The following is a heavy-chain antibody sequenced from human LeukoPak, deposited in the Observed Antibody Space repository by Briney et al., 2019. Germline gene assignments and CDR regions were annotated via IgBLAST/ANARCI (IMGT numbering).Heavy chain of an antibody. J-gene: IGHJ4*02. CDR2: IYYSGST. CDR3: ARDFQNDYDRVY. CDR1: GGSISSYY. D-gene: IGHD4-17*01. Sequence: PSETLSLTCTVSGGSISSYYWSWIRQPPGKGLEWIGYIYYSGSTNYSPSLKSRVTISVDTSKNQFSLKLSSVTAADTAVYYCARDFQNDYDRVYWGQGTLVTVSS. V-gene: IGHV4-59*01.